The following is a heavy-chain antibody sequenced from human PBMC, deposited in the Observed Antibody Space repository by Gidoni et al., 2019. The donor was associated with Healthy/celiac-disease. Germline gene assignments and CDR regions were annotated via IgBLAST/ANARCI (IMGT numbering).Heavy chain of an antibody. V-gene: IGHV1-18*01. D-gene: IGHD2-15*01. CDR3: ARGYCSGGSCYLEPNWFDP. CDR2: ISAYNGNT. Sequence: QVQLVQSGAEVKKPGAAVTVSCKASGYTFTSYGISWVRQAPGQGLEWMGWISAYNGNTNYAQKLQGRVTMTTDTSTSTAYMELRSLRSDDTAVYYCARGYCSGGSCYLEPNWFDPWGQGTLVTVSS. J-gene: IGHJ5*02. CDR1: GYTFTSYG.